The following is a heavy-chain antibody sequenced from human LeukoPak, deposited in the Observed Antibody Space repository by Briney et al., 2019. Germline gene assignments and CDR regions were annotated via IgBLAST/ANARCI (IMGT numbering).Heavy chain of an antibody. CDR3: ARFSTVTTYYYYGMDV. V-gene: IGHV4-34*01. J-gene: IGHJ6*02. D-gene: IGHD4-17*01. CDR2: INHSGST. Sequence: SETLSLTCAVYGGSFSGYYWSWIRQPPGKGLEWIGEINHSGSTNYNPSLKSRVTISVDTSKNQLSLKLSSVTAADTAVYYCARFSTVTTYYYYGMDVWGQGTTVTVSS. CDR1: GGSFSGYY.